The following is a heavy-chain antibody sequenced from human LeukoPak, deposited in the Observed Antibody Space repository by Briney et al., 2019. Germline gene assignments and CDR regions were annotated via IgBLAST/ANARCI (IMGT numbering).Heavy chain of an antibody. CDR1: GGSISSYY. D-gene: IGHD2-8*01. CDR3: ARQTVVLARFDY. Sequence: SETLSLTCTVSGGSISSYYWSWIRQPPGKGLEWIGDIYYSGSTNYNPSLKSGVTISVDTYKKQFSLKLSSVPAADTAVYYCARQTVVLARFDYWGQGTLVTVSS. CDR2: IYYSGST. J-gene: IGHJ4*02. V-gene: IGHV4-59*01.